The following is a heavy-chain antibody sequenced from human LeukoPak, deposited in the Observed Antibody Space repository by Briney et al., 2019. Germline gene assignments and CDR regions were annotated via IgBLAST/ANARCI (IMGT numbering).Heavy chain of an antibody. D-gene: IGHD3-22*01. CDR3: ARDIVYYDSSGYYHTFDP. CDR1: GGSISSYY. J-gene: IGHJ5*02. Sequence: SETLSLTCTVSGGSISSYYWSWNRQPPGKGLEWIGYIYYSGSTNYNPSLKSRVTISVDTSKNQFSLKLSSVTAADTAVYYCARDIVYYDSSGYYHTFDPWGQGTLVTVSS. V-gene: IGHV4-59*01. CDR2: IYYSGST.